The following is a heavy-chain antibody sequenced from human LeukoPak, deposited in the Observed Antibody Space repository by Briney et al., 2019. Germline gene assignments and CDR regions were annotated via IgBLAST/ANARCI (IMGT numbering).Heavy chain of an antibody. Sequence: GGSLRLSCAASGFTFSDYYMSWIRQAPGKGLEWVSYISSSGSTIYYADSVKGRFTISRDNAKNSLHLQMNSLRAEGTAVYYCARDRIASSRGCDYWGQGTLVTVSS. J-gene: IGHJ4*02. CDR1: GFTFSDYY. D-gene: IGHD2-2*01. CDR3: ARDRIASSRGCDY. CDR2: ISSSGSTI. V-gene: IGHV3-11*04.